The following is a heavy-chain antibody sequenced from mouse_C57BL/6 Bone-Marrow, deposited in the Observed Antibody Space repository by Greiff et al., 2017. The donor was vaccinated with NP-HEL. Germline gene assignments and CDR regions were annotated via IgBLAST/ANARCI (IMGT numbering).Heavy chain of an antibody. D-gene: IGHD1-1*01. CDR2: IDPENGDT. V-gene: IGHV14-4*01. CDR3: TTGGSSPYAMDY. Sequence: VHVKQSGAELVRPGASVKLSCTVSGFNIKDDYMHWVKQRPEQGLEWIGWIDPENGDTEYASQFQGKATITADTSSNTAYLQLSSLTSEDTAVYYCTTGGSSPYAMDYWGQGTSVTVSS. CDR1: GFNIKDDY. J-gene: IGHJ4*01.